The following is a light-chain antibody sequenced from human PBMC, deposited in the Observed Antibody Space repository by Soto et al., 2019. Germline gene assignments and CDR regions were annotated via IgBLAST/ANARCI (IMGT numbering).Light chain of an antibody. CDR1: QSISSN. J-gene: IGKJ4*01. Sequence: DMVMTQSPATLSVSPGERATLSCRASQSISSNLAWYQQKVGQAPRLLIYGASTRATGIPDRFSGSGSGTEFTLTISSLQSEDFAVYYCQQYNNGPPLTFGGGTKVDVK. CDR3: QQYNNGPPLT. V-gene: IGKV3D-15*01. CDR2: GAS.